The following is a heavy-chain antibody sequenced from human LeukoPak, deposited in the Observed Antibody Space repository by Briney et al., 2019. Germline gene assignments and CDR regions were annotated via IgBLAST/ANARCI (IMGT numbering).Heavy chain of an antibody. J-gene: IGHJ3*02. CDR3: ARLTMVRGLDI. Sequence: PSETLSLTCTVSGDSIGSSHYYWGWIRQPPGKGLEWIGSISYSGSTDYGPSLKSRVTMSVDTSKNQFSLKLTSVTAADAAVYYCARLTMVRGLDIWGQGTTVTVSS. CDR1: GDSIGSSHYY. V-gene: IGHV4-39*07. D-gene: IGHD3-10*01. CDR2: ISYSGST.